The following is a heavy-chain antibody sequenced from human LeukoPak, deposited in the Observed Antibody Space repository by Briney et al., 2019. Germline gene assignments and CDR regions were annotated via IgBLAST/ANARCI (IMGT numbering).Heavy chain of an antibody. V-gene: IGHV1-18*01. CDR3: ARYCSSSSCVPFYYYFGMDV. D-gene: IGHD2-2*01. Sequence: ASVTVSCKASGYTFSDFGINWVRQAPGQGLEWLGWVSTYRGNTKYAQNVQGRVTITTDTSTSTAYMELRSLRSDDTAVYYCARYCSSSSCVPFYYYFGMDVWGQGTTVTVSS. CDR1: GYTFSDFG. CDR2: VSTYRGNT. J-gene: IGHJ6*02.